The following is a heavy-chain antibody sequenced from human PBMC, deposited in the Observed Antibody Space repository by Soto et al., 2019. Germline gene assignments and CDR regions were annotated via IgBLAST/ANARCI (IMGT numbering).Heavy chain of an antibody. CDR3: ARVCGGDCHYGMDV. D-gene: IGHD2-21*02. CDR1: GGSISSGGYF. Sequence: SETLSLTCTVSGGSISSGGYFWSWIRQHPGKGLEWIGFIYYSGSTYYNPSLKSRVTISVDTSKNQFSLKLSSVTAADTAVYYCARVCGGDCHYGMDVWGQGTTVTVSS. V-gene: IGHV4-31*03. CDR2: IYYSGST. J-gene: IGHJ6*02.